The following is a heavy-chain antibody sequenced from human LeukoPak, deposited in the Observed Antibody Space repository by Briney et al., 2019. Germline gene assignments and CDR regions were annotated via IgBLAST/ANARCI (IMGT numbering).Heavy chain of an antibody. V-gene: IGHV3-33*08. Sequence: PGGSLRLSCAASGFTFSSYAMSWVRQAPGEGLEWVAVIYYDGNQKYYGDSVKGRFTVSRDVSENMLYLQMSSLRADDTAVYYCARGGVATAWGAFDVWGQGTMVTVSS. J-gene: IGHJ3*01. CDR3: ARGGVATAWGAFDV. CDR2: IYYDGNQK. CDR1: GFTFSSYA. D-gene: IGHD4-23*01.